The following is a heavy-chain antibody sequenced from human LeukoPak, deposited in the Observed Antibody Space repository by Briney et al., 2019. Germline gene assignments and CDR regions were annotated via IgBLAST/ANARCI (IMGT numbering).Heavy chain of an antibody. J-gene: IGHJ5*02. CDR3: AREGGYSYGRDNWFDP. CDR2: ISWNSGSI. D-gene: IGHD5-18*01. CDR1: GFTFDDYA. Sequence: GGSLRLSCAASGFTFDDYAMHWVRQAPGKGLEWVSGISWNSGSIGYADSVKGRFTISRDNAKNSLYLQMNSLRAEDTAVYYCAREGGYSYGRDNWFDPWGQGTLVTVSS. V-gene: IGHV3-9*01.